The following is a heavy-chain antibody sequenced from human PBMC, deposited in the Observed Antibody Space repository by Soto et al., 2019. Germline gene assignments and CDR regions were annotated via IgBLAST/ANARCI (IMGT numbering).Heavy chain of an antibody. CDR3: ARLEQRRGGYYAYYYYYGMDV. Sequence: GESLKISCKGSGYSFTSYWICWVRQMPGKGLDWMGIIYPGDSDTRYSPSFQGQVTISADKSISTAYLQWSSLKASDTAMYYCARLEQRRGGYYAYYYYYGMDVWGQGTTVTVYS. V-gene: IGHV5-51*01. CDR2: IYPGDSDT. J-gene: IGHJ6*02. D-gene: IGHD3-3*01. CDR1: GYSFTSYW.